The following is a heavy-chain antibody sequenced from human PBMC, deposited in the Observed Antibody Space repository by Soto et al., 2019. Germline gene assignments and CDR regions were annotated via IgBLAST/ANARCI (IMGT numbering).Heavy chain of an antibody. Sequence: GGSLRLSFAASGFSFRSYIMDWVRQAPGKGLEWISYISSSSMTIYYADSVKDRFIISRDNAKNSLYLQMNSLRDEDTAVYYCARDVNYYDTSGFWPWGQGTMVTVSS. D-gene: IGHD3-22*01. J-gene: IGHJ5*01. V-gene: IGHV3-48*02. CDR3: ARDVNYYDTSGFWP. CDR2: ISSSSMTI. CDR1: GFSFRSYI.